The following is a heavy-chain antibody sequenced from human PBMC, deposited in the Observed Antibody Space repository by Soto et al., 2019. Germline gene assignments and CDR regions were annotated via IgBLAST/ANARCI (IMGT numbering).Heavy chain of an antibody. CDR1: GGSVSAYY. CDR2: IYTTGST. D-gene: IGHD3-22*01. J-gene: IGHJ6*02. CDR3: AKYHFDSSGQEYGMDV. V-gene: IGHV4-4*07. Sequence: SETLSLTCTVSGGSVSAYYWSWIRQPAGKGLEWLGRIYTTGSTNYNPSPKGRVTMSVDPSKNQFSLKLTSMTAADTAVYYCAKYHFDSSGQEYGMDVWGQGTTVTVSS.